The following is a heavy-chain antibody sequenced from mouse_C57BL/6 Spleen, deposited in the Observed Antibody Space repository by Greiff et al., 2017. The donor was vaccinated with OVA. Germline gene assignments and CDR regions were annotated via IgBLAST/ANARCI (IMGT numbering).Heavy chain of an antibody. D-gene: IGHD1-1*01. V-gene: IGHV1-61*01. Sequence: QVHVKQPGAELVRPGSSVKLSCKASGYTFTSYWMDWVKQRPGQGLEWIGNIYPSDSETHYNQKFKDKATLTVDKSSSTAYMQLSILTAEDSAVYYSARLNDYGSSYGYFDVWGTGTTVTVSS. J-gene: IGHJ1*03. CDR1: GYTFTSYW. CDR2: IYPSDSET. CDR3: ARLNDYGSSYGYFDV.